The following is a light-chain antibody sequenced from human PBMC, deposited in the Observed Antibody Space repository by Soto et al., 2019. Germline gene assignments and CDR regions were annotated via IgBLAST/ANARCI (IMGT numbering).Light chain of an antibody. CDR1: QSLSSSY. Sequence: EIVLTQSPGTLSLSLGERATLSCRASQSLSSSYLAWYQQKPGQAPRVLIYGASSRATGIPDRFSGSGSGTDFTLIITRLEPEDFAIYYCQQYGSSPLTFGGGTRVEIK. CDR2: GAS. CDR3: QQYGSSPLT. V-gene: IGKV3-20*01. J-gene: IGKJ4*01.